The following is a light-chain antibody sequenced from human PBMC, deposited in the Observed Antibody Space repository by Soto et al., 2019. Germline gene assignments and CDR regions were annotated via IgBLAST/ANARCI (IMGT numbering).Light chain of an antibody. CDR3: LHYGRSPPYT. V-gene: IGKV3-20*01. CDR2: GAS. Sequence: EIVLTQSPGTLSLSPGERATLSCRASQRISSSYLAWYQHKPGQAPRLLLYGASSRATGIQDRFSGSGSGKDFALTISRLEPEDFAVYYCLHYGRSPPYTFGQGTKLEIK. J-gene: IGKJ2*01. CDR1: QRISSSY.